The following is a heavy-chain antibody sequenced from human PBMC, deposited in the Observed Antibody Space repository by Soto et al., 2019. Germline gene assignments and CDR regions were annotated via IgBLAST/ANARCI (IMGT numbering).Heavy chain of an antibody. V-gene: IGHV1-46*01. D-gene: IGHD3-10*01. Sequence: ASVKVSCKASGYTFTSYYMHWVRQAPGQGLEWMGIINPSGGSTSYAQKFQGRVTMTRDTSTSTVYMELSSLRSEDTAVYYCARDTKARPVRGSMKPSYGMDVWGQGTTVTVSS. J-gene: IGHJ6*02. CDR3: ARDTKARPVRGSMKPSYGMDV. CDR2: INPSGGST. CDR1: GYTFTSYY.